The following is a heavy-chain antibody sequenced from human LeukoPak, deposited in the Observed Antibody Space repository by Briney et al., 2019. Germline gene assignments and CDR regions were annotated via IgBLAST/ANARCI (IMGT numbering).Heavy chain of an antibody. V-gene: IGHV4-4*07. CDR3: ARGSPSTSAVPAS. D-gene: IGHD6-19*01. CDR1: GGSISGYY. J-gene: IGHJ5*02. CDR2: VYSGGST. Sequence: SETLSLTCTVSGGSISGYYWSWIRQPAGKGLEWIGRVYSGGSTNYNPSFESRVTMSVDTSKNQISLRLSPVTAADTAVYYCARGSPSTSAVPASWGQGTLVTVSS.